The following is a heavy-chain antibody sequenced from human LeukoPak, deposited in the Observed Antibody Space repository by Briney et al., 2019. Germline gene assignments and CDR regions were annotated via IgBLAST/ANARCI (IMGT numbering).Heavy chain of an antibody. CDR1: GLTFSTYW. V-gene: IGHV3-7*01. CDR3: ARSLGDD. CDR2: INQNGREK. Sequence: GGYLRLSCEVSGLTFSTYWMTWVRQAPGEGLEWVASINQNGREKYYVDSVKGRFTISRDNAKDSLYLQMNSLRDEDTAVYYYARSLGDDWGQGTLVTVSS. J-gene: IGHJ4*02. D-gene: IGHD3-16*01.